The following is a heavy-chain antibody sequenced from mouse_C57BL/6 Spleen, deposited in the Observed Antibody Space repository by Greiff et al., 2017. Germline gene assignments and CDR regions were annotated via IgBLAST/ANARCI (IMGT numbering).Heavy chain of an antibody. J-gene: IGHJ3*01. D-gene: IGHD2-4*01. Sequence: QVQLQQPGAELVKPGASVKLSCKASGYTFTSYWMHWVKKRPGQGLEWIGMIHPNSGSSNYNEKFKSKATLTVDKSSSTAYRQLSSLTSEDSAVYYCAREGNYDYDSAWFAYWGQGTLVTVSA. V-gene: IGHV1-64*01. CDR2: IHPNSGSS. CDR1: GYTFTSYW. CDR3: AREGNYDYDSAWFAY.